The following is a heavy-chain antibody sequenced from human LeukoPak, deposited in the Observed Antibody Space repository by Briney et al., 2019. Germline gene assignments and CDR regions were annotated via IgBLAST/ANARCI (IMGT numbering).Heavy chain of an antibody. J-gene: IGHJ4*02. CDR1: GYTFTSYG. CDR2: IIPIFGTA. V-gene: IGHV1-69*13. D-gene: IGHD3-10*01. Sequence: VASVKVSCKASGYTFTSYGISWVRQAPGQGLEWMGGIIPIFGTANYAQKFQGRVTITADESTSTAYMELSSLRSEDTAVYYCARAPYYYGSGSYYSFDYWGQGTLVTVSS. CDR3: ARAPYYYGSGSYYSFDY.